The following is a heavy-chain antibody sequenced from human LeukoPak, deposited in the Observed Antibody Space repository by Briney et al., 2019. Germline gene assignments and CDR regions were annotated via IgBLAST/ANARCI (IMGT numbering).Heavy chain of an antibody. CDR2: INPSGGST. CDR3: ARGYCSSSGCYNDFDY. V-gene: IGHV1-46*01. D-gene: IGHD2-2*02. Sequence: ASVKVSCKASGYTFTSYYMHWVRQAPGQGLEWMGIINPSGGSTSYAQKFQGRVTITADKSTSTAYMELSSLISEDTAVYYCARGYCSSSGCYNDFDYWGQGTLVTVSS. J-gene: IGHJ4*02. CDR1: GYTFTSYY.